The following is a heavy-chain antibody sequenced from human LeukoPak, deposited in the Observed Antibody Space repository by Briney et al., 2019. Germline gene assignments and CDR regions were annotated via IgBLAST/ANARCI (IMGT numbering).Heavy chain of an antibody. CDR1: GFTFSNAW. Sequence: GGSLRLSCAASGFTFSNAWMSWVRQAPGKGLEWVGRIKSKTDGGTTDYAAPVKGRFTISRDDSKNTLYLQMNSLRAEDTAVYYCARGINDGGSSSWYVGNWFDPWGQGTLVTVSS. CDR3: ARGINDGGSSSWYVGNWFDP. CDR2: IKSKTDGGTT. J-gene: IGHJ5*02. V-gene: IGHV3-15*01. D-gene: IGHD6-13*01.